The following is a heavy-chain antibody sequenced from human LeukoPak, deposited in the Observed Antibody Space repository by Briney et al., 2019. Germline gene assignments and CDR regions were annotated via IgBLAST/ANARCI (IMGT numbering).Heavy chain of an antibody. D-gene: IGHD1-1*01. J-gene: IGHJ4*02. CDR3: AKDFVRYNIQFDY. CDR1: GFTFSSYA. V-gene: IGHV3-23*01. Sequence: GGSLRLSCAASGFTFSSYAMSWVRRAPGKGLEWVSAISGSGGSTYYADSVKGRFTISRDNSKNTLYLQMNSLRAEDTAVYYCAKDFVRYNIQFDYWGQGALVTVSS. CDR2: ISGSGGST.